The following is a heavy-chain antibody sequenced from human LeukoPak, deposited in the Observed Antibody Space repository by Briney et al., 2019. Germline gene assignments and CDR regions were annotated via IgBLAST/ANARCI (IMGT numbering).Heavy chain of an antibody. D-gene: IGHD6-13*01. V-gene: IGHV3-30*02. CDR2: IRFDGSNI. Sequence: GRSLRLSCAASGFTISTYGMHWVRQAPGKGLEWVAFIRFDGSNIYYPDSVKGRFTISRDNSKNTLYLQMNSLRPEDTAVYYCANYGGRQQLVNWGQGTLVTVSS. CDR1: GFTISTYG. CDR3: ANYGGRQQLVN. J-gene: IGHJ4*02.